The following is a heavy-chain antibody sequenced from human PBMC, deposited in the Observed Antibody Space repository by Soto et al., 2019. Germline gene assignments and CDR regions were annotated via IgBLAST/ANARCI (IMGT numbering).Heavy chain of an antibody. Sequence: QVQLVESGGGVVQPGRSLRLSCAASGFTFSSYAMHWVRQAPGKGLEWVAVISYDGSNKYYAYSVKGRFTISRDNSKNTLYLQMNSLRAEDTSVYYCARGAIAARPRDWYCDLWGRGTLVTVSS. CDR1: GFTFSSYA. J-gene: IGHJ2*01. V-gene: IGHV3-30-3*01. CDR2: ISYDGSNK. CDR3: ARGAIAARPRDWYCDL. D-gene: IGHD6-6*01.